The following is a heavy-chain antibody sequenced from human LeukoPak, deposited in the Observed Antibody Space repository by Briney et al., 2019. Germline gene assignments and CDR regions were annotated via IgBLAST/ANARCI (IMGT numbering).Heavy chain of an antibody. V-gene: IGHV4-4*07. CDR1: GVSISNYY. J-gene: IGHJ6*03. CDR3: AREMYYYDYYLDV. Sequence: SETLSLTCTVSGVSISNYYWSWIRQPAGKGLEWIGRVYMNGSANYNPSLKSRVTMSVDTSKNQFSLRLNSVTAADTAVYYCAREMYYYDYYLDVWGKGTTVTVSS. CDR2: VYMNGSA.